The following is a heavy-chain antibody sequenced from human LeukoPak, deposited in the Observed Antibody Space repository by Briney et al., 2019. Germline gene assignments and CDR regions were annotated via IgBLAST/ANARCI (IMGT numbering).Heavy chain of an antibody. D-gene: IGHD3-3*01. CDR3: AKDLNDFWSGYLFDY. V-gene: IGHV3-33*06. CDR2: IWYDGSNK. Sequence: GGSPRLSCAASGFTFSSYGMHWVRQAPGKGLEWVAVIWYDGSNKYYADSVKGRFTISRDNSKNTLYLQMNSLRAEDTAVYYCAKDLNDFWSGYLFDYWGQGTLVTVSS. CDR1: GFTFSSYG. J-gene: IGHJ4*02.